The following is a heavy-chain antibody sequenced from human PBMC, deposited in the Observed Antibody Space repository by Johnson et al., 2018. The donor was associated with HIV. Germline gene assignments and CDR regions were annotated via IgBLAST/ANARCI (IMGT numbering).Heavy chain of an antibody. D-gene: IGHD3-16*01. J-gene: IGHJ3*02. CDR3: AREGGSSGPDAFDI. CDR1: DFTFSNNA. Sequence: QVQLVESGGGVVQPGRSLRLSCAASDFTFSNNAIHWVRQAPGKGLEWVAVISYDGTNTYYADSVRGRFTISRDNSKNTLYLQMNSRRAEDTAVYYCAREGGSSGPDAFDIWGQGTMVTVSS. CDR2: ISYDGTNT. V-gene: IGHV3-30*14.